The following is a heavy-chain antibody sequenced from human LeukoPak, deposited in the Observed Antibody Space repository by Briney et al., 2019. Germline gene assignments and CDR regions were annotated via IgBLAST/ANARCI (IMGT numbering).Heavy chain of an antibody. J-gene: IGHJ4*02. V-gene: IGHV1-46*01. CDR1: GYTFTSYY. Sequence: ASVKVSCKASGYTFTSYYMHWVRQAPGQGLEWMGIINPSGGSTSYAQKFQGRVTMTRDMSTGTVYMELSSLRSEDTAVYYCARDLGPTYYYDSSGLQWWGQGTLVTVSS. D-gene: IGHD3-22*01. CDR2: INPSGGST. CDR3: ARDLGPTYYYDSSGLQW.